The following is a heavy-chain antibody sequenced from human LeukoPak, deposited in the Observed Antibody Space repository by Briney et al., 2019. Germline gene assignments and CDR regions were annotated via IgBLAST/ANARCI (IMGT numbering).Heavy chain of an antibody. CDR3: ARGHTGWIVASN. J-gene: IGHJ4*02. V-gene: IGHV4-59*01. CDR1: GVSISSYY. D-gene: IGHD3-22*01. Sequence: PSETLSLTCTVSGVSISSYYWSWIRQPPGKGLEWIGYIYYSGSTNYNPSLKSRVTISVDTSKNQFSLKLTSVTAADTAVYYCARGHTGWIVASNWGQGTLVTVSS. CDR2: IYYSGST.